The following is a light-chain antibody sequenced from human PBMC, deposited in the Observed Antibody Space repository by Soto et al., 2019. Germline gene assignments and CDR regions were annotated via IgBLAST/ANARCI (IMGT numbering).Light chain of an antibody. V-gene: IGKV1D-16*01. CDR2: TAS. CDR1: QGISTF. J-gene: IGKJ5*01. Sequence: DIQLTQSPSSLSASVGDRVTISCRASQGISTFLAWYQQKPGKAPKSLIKTASTLQSGVPSRFSGSESDTDFSLTISSLQPEDFATYYCQQYSSYPRTFGQGTRLDLK. CDR3: QQYSSYPRT.